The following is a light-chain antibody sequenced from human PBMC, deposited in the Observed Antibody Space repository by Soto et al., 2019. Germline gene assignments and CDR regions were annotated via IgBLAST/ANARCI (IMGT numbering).Light chain of an antibody. V-gene: IGLV1-40*01. CDR1: SSNLGAGYD. CDR3: QSYDKSLTGFFV. J-gene: IGLJ1*01. Sequence: QSVLTQPPXVSGAPGQSVTISCTGSSSNLGAGYDVHWYQQVPGTAPKLLIYTNNNRPSGVPDRFSGSKSGTSASLAITGLQAEDESDYYCQSYDKSLTGFFVFGSGTKVTVL. CDR2: TNN.